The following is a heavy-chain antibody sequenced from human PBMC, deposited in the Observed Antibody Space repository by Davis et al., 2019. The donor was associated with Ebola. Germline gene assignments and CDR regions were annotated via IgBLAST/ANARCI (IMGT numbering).Heavy chain of an antibody. J-gene: IGHJ6*02. D-gene: IGHD2-2*01. CDR1: GGSISSYY. Sequence: GSLRLSCPVSGGSISSYYWSWIRQPPGKGLEWIGYIYYSGSTNYNPSLKSRVTISVDTSKNQFSLKLSSVTAADTAVYYCARDRRYCSSTSCPRQPYYYYGMDVWGQGTTVTVSS. CDR3: ARDRRYCSSTSCPRQPYYYYGMDV. V-gene: IGHV4-59*12. CDR2: IYYSGST.